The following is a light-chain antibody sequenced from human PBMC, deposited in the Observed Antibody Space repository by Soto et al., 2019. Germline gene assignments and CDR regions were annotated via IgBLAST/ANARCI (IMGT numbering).Light chain of an antibody. Sequence: ECVLTQSPGTLSLSPGERATLSCRATQSVASGYFAWYQQKPGQAPRLLIYGASTRATGIPDRFSGSGSGTDFTLTISRLEPEDFAVYYCQHYGSSRTFGQGTKVDI. V-gene: IGKV3-20*01. CDR2: GAS. CDR3: QHYGSSRT. CDR1: QSVASGY. J-gene: IGKJ1*01.